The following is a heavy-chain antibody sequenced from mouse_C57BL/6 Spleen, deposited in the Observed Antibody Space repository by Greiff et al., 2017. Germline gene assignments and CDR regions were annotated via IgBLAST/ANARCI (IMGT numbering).Heavy chain of an antibody. CDR2: INPSSGYT. D-gene: IGHD2-3*01. V-gene: IGHV1-4*01. Sequence: QVQLQQSGAELARPGASVKMSCKASGYTFTSYTMHWVKQRPGQGLEWIGYINPSSGYTKYNQKFKDKATLTADKSSSTAYMQLSSLTSEDSEVYYCASMSAYYMDYWGQGTTLTVSS. CDR3: ASMSAYYMDY. J-gene: IGHJ2*01. CDR1: GYTFTSYT.